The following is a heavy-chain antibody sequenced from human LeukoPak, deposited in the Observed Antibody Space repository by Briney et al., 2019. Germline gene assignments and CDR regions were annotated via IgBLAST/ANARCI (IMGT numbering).Heavy chain of an antibody. CDR1: GFTFSSYW. D-gene: IGHD6-13*01. CDR3: ARAQQQLVPIYYFDY. V-gene: IGHV3-7*01. J-gene: IGHJ4*02. Sequence: PGGSLRLSCAASGFTFSSYWMSWVRQAPGKGLEWVANIKQDGSEKYYVDSVKGRFTISRDNAKNSPYLQMNSLRAEDTAVYYCARAQQQLVPIYYFDYWGQGTLVTVSS. CDR2: IKQDGSEK.